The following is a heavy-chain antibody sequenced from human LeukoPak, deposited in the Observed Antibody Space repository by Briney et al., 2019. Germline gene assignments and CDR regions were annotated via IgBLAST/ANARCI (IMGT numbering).Heavy chain of an antibody. J-gene: IGHJ4*02. CDR1: GGTFSSYA. D-gene: IGHD3-10*01. CDR2: IIPIFGTA. V-gene: IGHV1-69*13. Sequence: SVNVSCKLSGGTFSSYATSWVREAPGQGLEWMGGIIPIFGTATYAQTFQGGVTITADESTSTAYMELNSLISEDTAVYYCARQLYYYCSGSYYYFDYWGQGTLVTVSS. CDR3: ARQLYYYCSGSYYYFDY.